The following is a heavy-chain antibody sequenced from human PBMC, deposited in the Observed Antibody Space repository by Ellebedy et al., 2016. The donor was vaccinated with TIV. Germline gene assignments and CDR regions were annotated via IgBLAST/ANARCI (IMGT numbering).Heavy chain of an antibody. J-gene: IGHJ3*02. CDR3: ARSQTVLWIYDAFDI. CDR1: QLTFSTHG. D-gene: IGHD2-21*01. V-gene: IGHV3-30*03. CDR2: ISHDGSTK. Sequence: GGSLRLXXAASQLTFSTHGMHWVRQAPGKGLEWLAVISHDGSTKDYADSMKGRLTVSRDNSKNTLYLQMNSLRDEDTAVYYCARSQTVLWIYDAFDIWGQGTMVTVSS.